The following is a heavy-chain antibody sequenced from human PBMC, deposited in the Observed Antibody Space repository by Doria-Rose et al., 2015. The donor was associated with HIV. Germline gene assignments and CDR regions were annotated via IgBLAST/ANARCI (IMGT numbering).Heavy chain of an antibody. V-gene: IGHV4-31*02. J-gene: IGHJ4*02. D-gene: IGHD3-3*01. CDR3: ARMGSYRELDY. Sequence: SVSSRGYYWNWIRQVPGRGLESLGYTYYTGTSDYSPSLKSRLNMAVDTSKNQFSLKLSFVTVADTAVYYCARMGSYRELDYWGQGALVIVSA. CDR1: SVSSRGYY. CDR2: TYYTGTS.